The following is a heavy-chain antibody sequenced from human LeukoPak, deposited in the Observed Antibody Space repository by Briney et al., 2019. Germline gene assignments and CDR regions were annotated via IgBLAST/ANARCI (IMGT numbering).Heavy chain of an antibody. V-gene: IGHV4-34*01. Sequence: SETLSLTCAVYGGSFSGYYWSWIRQPPGKGLEWIGEINHSGSTYYNPSLKSRVTISVDTSKNQFSLKLSSVTAADTAVYYCARVEVHYYFDYWGQGTLVTVSS. J-gene: IGHJ4*02. CDR3: ARVEVHYYFDY. CDR1: GGSFSGYY. CDR2: INHSGST. D-gene: IGHD1-1*01.